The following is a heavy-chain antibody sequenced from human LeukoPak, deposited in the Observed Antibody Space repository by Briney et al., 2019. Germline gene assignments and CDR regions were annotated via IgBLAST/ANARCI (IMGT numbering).Heavy chain of an antibody. D-gene: IGHD4-17*01. CDR1: GGSITSYY. Sequence: KPSETLSLTCTVSGGSITSYYWSWIRQPPGKGLEWIGYIYSSGSTYYNPSPKSRVAMSLDTSKNQLSLHLSSVTAADTAMYYSAKERGMTTSNYFDYWGQGTPVTVSS. J-gene: IGHJ4*02. CDR3: AKERGMTTSNYFDY. CDR2: IYSSGST. V-gene: IGHV4-59*01.